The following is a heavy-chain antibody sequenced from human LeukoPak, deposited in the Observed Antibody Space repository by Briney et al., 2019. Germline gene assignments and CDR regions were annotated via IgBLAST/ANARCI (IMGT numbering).Heavy chain of an antibody. Sequence: ASVKVSCKASGYTFTSYDINWVRQATGQGLEWMGWMNPNSGNTGYAQKFQGRVTITRNTSISTAYMELSSLRSEDTAVYYCARGSDIWWELLGDAFDIWGQGTMVTVSS. CDR1: GYTFTSYD. CDR2: MNPNSGNT. V-gene: IGHV1-8*03. D-gene: IGHD1-26*01. J-gene: IGHJ3*02. CDR3: ARGSDIWWELLGDAFDI.